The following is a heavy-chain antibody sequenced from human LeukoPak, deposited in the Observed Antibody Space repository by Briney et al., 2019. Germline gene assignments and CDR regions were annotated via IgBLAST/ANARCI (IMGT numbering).Heavy chain of an antibody. Sequence: ASVKVSCKASGYTFTSYGISWVRQAPGRGLEWMGWISAYNGNTNYAQKLQGRVTMTTDTSTSTAYMELRSLRSDDTAVYYCARDSTIFGVVIAYFDYWGQGTLVTVSS. J-gene: IGHJ4*02. CDR3: ARDSTIFGVVIAYFDY. CDR1: GYTFTSYG. V-gene: IGHV1-18*01. D-gene: IGHD3-3*01. CDR2: ISAYNGNT.